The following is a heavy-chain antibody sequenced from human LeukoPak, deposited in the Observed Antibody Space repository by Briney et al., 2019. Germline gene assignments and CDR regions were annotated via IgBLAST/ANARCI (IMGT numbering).Heavy chain of an antibody. CDR3: AIHLVLRYFDWLSPVDY. CDR1: GFTFSDYY. V-gene: IGHV3-11*01. CDR2: ISSSGSTI. D-gene: IGHD3-9*01. Sequence: GGSLRLSCAASGFTFSDYYMSWIRQAPGKGLEWVSYISSSGSTIYYADSVKGRFTISRDNAKNSLYLQMNSLRAEDTAVYYCAIHLVLRYFDWLSPVDYWGQGTLVTVSS. J-gene: IGHJ4*02.